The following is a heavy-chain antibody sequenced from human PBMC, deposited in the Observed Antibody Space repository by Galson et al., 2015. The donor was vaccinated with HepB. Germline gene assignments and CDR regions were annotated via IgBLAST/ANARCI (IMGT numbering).Heavy chain of an antibody. Sequence: SLRLSCAASGFTFSSYGMHWVRQAPGKGLEWVAVIWYDGSNKYYADSVKGRFTISRDNSKNTLYLQMNSLRAEDTAVYYCARGSYGDYVGAFDIWGQGTMVTVSS. D-gene: IGHD4-17*01. CDR2: IWYDGSNK. J-gene: IGHJ3*02. V-gene: IGHV3-33*01. CDR3: ARGSYGDYVGAFDI. CDR1: GFTFSSYG.